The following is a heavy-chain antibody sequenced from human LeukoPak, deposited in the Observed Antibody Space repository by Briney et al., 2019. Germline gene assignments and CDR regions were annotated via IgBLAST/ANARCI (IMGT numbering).Heavy chain of an antibody. CDR2: ISGSGGST. J-gene: IGHJ1*01. D-gene: IGHD2-2*02. CDR1: GFTFSSYA. Sequence: PGGSLRLSCAASGFTFSSYAMSWVRQAPGKGLEWVSAISGSGGSTYYADSVKGRFTISRDNSKNTLFLHMSSLRPDDTAFYYCATDYTLRDWGQGTLVIVSS. V-gene: IGHV3-23*01. CDR3: ATDYTLRD.